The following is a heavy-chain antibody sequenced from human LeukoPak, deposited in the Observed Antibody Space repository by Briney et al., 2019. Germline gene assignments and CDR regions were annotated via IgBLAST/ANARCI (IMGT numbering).Heavy chain of an antibody. CDR1: GGSISSGGYY. J-gene: IGHJ4*02. CDR3: AREDQLLYSYFGY. D-gene: IGHD2-2*02. Sequence: PSETLSLTCTVSGGSISSGGYYWSWIRQPPGKGLEWIGYIYHSGSTYYNPSLKSRVTISVDRSKNQFSLKLSSVTAADTAVYYCAREDQLLYSYFGYWGQGTLVTVSS. V-gene: IGHV4-30-2*01. CDR2: IYHSGST.